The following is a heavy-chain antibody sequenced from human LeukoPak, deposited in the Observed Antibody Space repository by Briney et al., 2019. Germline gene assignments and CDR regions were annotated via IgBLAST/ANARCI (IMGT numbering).Heavy chain of an antibody. CDR1: GYSFTSYW. Sequence: GEPLKIACKGSGYSFTSYWIGWVRQMPGKGLEWMGIIYPGDSDTRYSPSFQGQVTISADKSISTAYLQWSSLKASDTAMYYCARGWGCSSTSCYVHLFDYWGQGTLVTVSS. D-gene: IGHD2-2*01. CDR3: ARGWGCSSTSCYVHLFDY. V-gene: IGHV5-51*01. J-gene: IGHJ4*02. CDR2: IYPGDSDT.